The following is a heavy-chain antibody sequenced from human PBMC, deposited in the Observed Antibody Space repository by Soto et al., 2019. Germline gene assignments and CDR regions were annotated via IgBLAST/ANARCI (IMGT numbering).Heavy chain of an antibody. D-gene: IGHD5-18*01. V-gene: IGHV1-69*13. J-gene: IGHJ4*01. CDR2: IIPIFGTA. Sequence: ASVKVSCKASGGTFSSYAISWVRQAPGQGLEWMGGIIPIFGTANYAQKFQGRVTVTADESTSTAYMELSRLRSEDTAVYYCASREDTAMVFDYWGHGTMLTV. CDR1: GGTFSSYA. CDR3: ASREDTAMVFDY.